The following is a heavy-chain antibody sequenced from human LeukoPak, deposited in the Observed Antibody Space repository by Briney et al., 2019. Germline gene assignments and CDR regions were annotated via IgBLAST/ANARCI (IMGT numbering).Heavy chain of an antibody. CDR3: ARGFSGYDWNYYYYYMDV. Sequence: ASVKVSCKASGYTFTSYDINWVRQATGQGLEWMGWMNPNSGNTGYAQKFQGRVTITRNTSISTAYMELSSLRSEDTAVYYCARGFSGYDWNYYYYYMDVWGKGTTVTVSS. V-gene: IGHV1-8*03. CDR2: MNPNSGNT. CDR1: GYTFTSYD. J-gene: IGHJ6*03. D-gene: IGHD5-12*01.